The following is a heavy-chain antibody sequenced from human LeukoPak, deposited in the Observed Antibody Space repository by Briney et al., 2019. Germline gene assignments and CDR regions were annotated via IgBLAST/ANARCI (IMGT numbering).Heavy chain of an antibody. Sequence: GGSLRLSCAASGFTFSSYWMHWVRQAPGKGLVWVSRISSDGSSTSYADSVKGRFTISRDNAKNTLYLQMNSLRAEDTAVYYCARDLSPYYDFWSGYPGQGGPLDYWGQGTLVTVSS. CDR1: GFTFSSYW. J-gene: IGHJ4*02. V-gene: IGHV3-74*01. CDR3: ARDLSPYYDFWSGYPGQGGPLDY. CDR2: ISSDGSST. D-gene: IGHD3-3*01.